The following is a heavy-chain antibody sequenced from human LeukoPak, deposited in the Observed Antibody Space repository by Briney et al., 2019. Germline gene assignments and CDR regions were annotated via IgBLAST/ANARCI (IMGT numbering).Heavy chain of an antibody. D-gene: IGHD3-3*01. CDR2: ISAYNGNT. CDR3: ARGTYYDFWSGPTQTYFDY. CDR1: GYTFTSYG. V-gene: IGHV1-18*01. J-gene: IGHJ4*02. Sequence: EASVNVSCKASGYTFTSYGISWVRQAPGQGLEWMGWISAYNGNTNYAQKLQGRVTMTTDTSTSTAYMELRSLRSDDTAVYYCARGTYYDFWSGPTQTYFDYWGQGTLVTVSS.